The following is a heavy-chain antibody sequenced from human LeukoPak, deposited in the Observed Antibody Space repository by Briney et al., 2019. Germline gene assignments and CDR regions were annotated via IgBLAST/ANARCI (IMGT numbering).Heavy chain of an antibody. V-gene: IGHV3-9*01. J-gene: IGHJ4*02. CDR2: ISWNSGSI. CDR1: GFTFDDYA. D-gene: IGHD3-22*01. Sequence: SLRLSCAASGFTFDDYATHWVRQAPGKGLEWVSGISWNSGSIGYADSVKGRFTISRDNAKNSLYLQMNSLRAEDTALYYCTGSSRYYDSSGYGDYWGQGTLVTVSS. CDR3: TGSSRYYDSSGYGDY.